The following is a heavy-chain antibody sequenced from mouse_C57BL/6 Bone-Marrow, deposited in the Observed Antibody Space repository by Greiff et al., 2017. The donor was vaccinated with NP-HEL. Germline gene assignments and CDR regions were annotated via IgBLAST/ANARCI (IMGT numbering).Heavy chain of an antibody. Sequence: QVQLQQSGPGLVQPSQSLSITCTVSGFSLTSYGVHWVRQSPGKGLEWLGVICSGGSTDYNAAFISRLSISKDNSKSQVFFKMNSLQADDTAIYYCARNSHYGSSPFAYWGQGTLVTVSA. V-gene: IGHV2-2*01. CDR2: ICSGGST. D-gene: IGHD1-1*01. CDR1: GFSLTSYG. CDR3: ARNSHYGSSPFAY. J-gene: IGHJ3*01.